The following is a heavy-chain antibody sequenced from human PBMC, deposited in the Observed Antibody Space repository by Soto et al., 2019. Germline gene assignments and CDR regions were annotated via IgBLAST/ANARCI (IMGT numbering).Heavy chain of an antibody. CDR2: IIPILGIA. Sequence: QVQLVQSGAEVKKPGSSVKVSCKASGGTFSSYTISWVRQAPGQGLEWMGRIIPILGIANYAQKFQGRVTITADKSTSTAYMELSSLRSEDTAVYYCAWGREELYGMDVWGQGTTVTVSS. V-gene: IGHV1-69*02. J-gene: IGHJ6*02. CDR3: AWGREELYGMDV. D-gene: IGHD7-27*01. CDR1: GGTFSSYT.